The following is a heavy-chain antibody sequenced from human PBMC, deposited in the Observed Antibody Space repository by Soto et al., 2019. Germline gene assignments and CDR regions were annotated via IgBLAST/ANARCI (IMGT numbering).Heavy chain of an antibody. Sequence: PGGSLRLSCAASGFTFSSYAMSWVRQAPGKGLEWVSAISGSGGSTYYADSVKGRFTISRDNSKNTLYLQMNSLRAEDTAVYYCANVMVRGVITNNWFDPWGKGTLVTVSS. CDR1: GFTFSSYA. J-gene: IGHJ5*02. D-gene: IGHD3-10*01. CDR2: ISGSGGST. V-gene: IGHV3-23*01. CDR3: ANVMVRGVITNNWFDP.